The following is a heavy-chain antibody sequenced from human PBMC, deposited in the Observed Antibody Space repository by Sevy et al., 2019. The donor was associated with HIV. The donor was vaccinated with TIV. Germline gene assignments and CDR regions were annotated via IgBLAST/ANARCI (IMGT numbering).Heavy chain of an antibody. CDR3: ASSYFDSSGYSPLFYYGMDV. CDR1: GGTFINYA. V-gene: IGHV1-69*13. CDR2: FIPMFDTT. Sequence: ASVKVSCKASGGTFINYAVTWVRQAPGQELEWMGGFIPMFDTTNSAQKFQGRVTLTADGSTSTAYMELSSLRSEDMAVYYCASSYFDSSGYSPLFYYGMDVWGQGTTVTVSS. D-gene: IGHD3-22*01. J-gene: IGHJ6*02.